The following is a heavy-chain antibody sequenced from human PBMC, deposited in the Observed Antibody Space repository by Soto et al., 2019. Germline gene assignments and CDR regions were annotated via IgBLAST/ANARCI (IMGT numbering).Heavy chain of an antibody. D-gene: IGHD3-10*01. CDR3: AKNNMGYYLDY. Sequence: EVQVLESGGGLVQPGGSLRLSCAASGFTFSNYAMSWVRQAPGKGLEWVSSISGSGGTTYCADSVKGRLTLSRDNSKNTLYLQMNSLRVEDTAVYYCAKNNMGYYLDYWGQGTLVTVSS. CDR2: ISGSGGTT. V-gene: IGHV3-23*01. CDR1: GFTFSNYA. J-gene: IGHJ4*02.